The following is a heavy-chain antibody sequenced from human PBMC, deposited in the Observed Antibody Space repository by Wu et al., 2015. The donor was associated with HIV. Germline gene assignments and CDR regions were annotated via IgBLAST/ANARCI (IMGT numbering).Heavy chain of an antibody. CDR1: GYTFTGYY. CDR2: INPNSGGT. V-gene: IGHV1-2*02. Sequence: QVQLVQSGAEVKKPGASVKVSCKASGYTFTGYYMHWVRQAPGQGLEWMGWINPNSGGTNYAQKFQGRVTMTRDTSISTAYMELSRLRSDDTAVYYCARDLGSVYYDSSGYPDYWGQGTLVHRLL. CDR3: ARDLGSVYYDSSGYPDY. D-gene: IGHD3-22*01. J-gene: IGHJ4*02.